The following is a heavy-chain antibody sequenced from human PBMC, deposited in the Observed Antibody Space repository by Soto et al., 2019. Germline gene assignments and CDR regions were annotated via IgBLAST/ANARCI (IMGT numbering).Heavy chain of an antibody. D-gene: IGHD2-15*01. CDR3: ARVSSSQSGLIAY. J-gene: IGHJ4*02. Sequence: GGSLRLSCAASGFTFNSYWMHWVRQAPGKGLVWVSRINTDGSTTTYADSVKGRFTISRDNAKNTLFLQMNSLRAEDTALYYCARVSSSQSGLIAYWGQGTLVTVSS. CDR1: GFTFNSYW. V-gene: IGHV3-74*01. CDR2: INTDGSTT.